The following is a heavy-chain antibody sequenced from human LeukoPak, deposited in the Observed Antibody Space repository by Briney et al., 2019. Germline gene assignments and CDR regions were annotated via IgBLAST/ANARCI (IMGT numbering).Heavy chain of an antibody. D-gene: IGHD4-11*01. Sequence: SVKVSCKASGGTFSSYAISWVRQAPGQGLEWMGRIIPIFGTANYAQKFQGRVTITADESTSTAYMELSSLRSEDTAVCYCARDYSNYYYYGMDVWGQGTTVTVSS. J-gene: IGHJ6*02. V-gene: IGHV1-69*13. CDR3: ARDYSNYYYYGMDV. CDR1: GGTFSSYA. CDR2: IIPIFGTA.